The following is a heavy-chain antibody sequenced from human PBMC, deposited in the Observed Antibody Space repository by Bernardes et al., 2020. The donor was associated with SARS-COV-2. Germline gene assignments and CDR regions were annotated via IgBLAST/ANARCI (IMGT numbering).Heavy chain of an antibody. D-gene: IGHD3-22*01. V-gene: IGHV1-2*02. J-gene: IGHJ6*02. Sequence: ASVKVSCKASGYTFTGYYIHWVRQAPGQGLEWMGWINPNSGGTNYAQKFQGMVTMTRDTSISTAYMELSRLRSDDTAVYYCALPPTNYDRYGMDVWGQGTTVTVSS. CDR2: INPNSGGT. CDR1: GYTFTGYY. CDR3: ALPPTNYDRYGMDV.